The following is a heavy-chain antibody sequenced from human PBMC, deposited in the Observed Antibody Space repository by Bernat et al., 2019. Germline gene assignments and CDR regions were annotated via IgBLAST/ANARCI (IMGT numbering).Heavy chain of an antibody. V-gene: IGHV3-30-3*01. Sequence: QVQLVESGGGVVQPGRSLRLSCAASGFTFSSYAMHWVRQAPGKGLEWVAVISYDGSNKYYADSVKGRFTISRDNSKNTLYLQMNSLRAEDTAVYYCAREQWLVRFGAFDIWGQGTMVTVSS. CDR3: AREQWLVRFGAFDI. J-gene: IGHJ3*02. D-gene: IGHD6-19*01. CDR1: GFTFSSYA. CDR2: ISYDGSNK.